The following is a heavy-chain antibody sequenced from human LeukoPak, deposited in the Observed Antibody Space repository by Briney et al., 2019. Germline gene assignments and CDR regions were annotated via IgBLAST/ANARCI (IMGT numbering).Heavy chain of an antibody. CDR3: AKATCSGGSCYHDY. CDR1: GFTFSNYG. D-gene: IGHD2-15*01. CDR2: ISFDGSNK. J-gene: IGHJ4*02. Sequence: GGSLRLSCAASGFTFSNYGIHWVRQAPGKGLEWVAVISFDGSNKYYADSVKGRFTISRDNSKNTLSLQMNSLRTEDTAVYYCAKATCSGGSCYHDYWGQGTLVTVSS. V-gene: IGHV3-30*18.